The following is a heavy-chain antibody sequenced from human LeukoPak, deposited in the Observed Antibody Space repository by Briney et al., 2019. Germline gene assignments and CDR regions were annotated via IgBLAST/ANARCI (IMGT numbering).Heavy chain of an antibody. CDR2: INPNSGGT. D-gene: IGHD3-9*01. V-gene: IGHV1-2*02. Sequence: ASVKVSCKASGYTFTGYYMHWVRQAPGQGLEWMGWINPNSGGTNYAQKFQGRVTMTRDTSISTAYMELSRLRSDDTAVYYCASTLYYDILTGYWLHYWGQGTLVTVSS. J-gene: IGHJ4*02. CDR1: GYTFTGYY. CDR3: ASTLYYDILTGYWLHY.